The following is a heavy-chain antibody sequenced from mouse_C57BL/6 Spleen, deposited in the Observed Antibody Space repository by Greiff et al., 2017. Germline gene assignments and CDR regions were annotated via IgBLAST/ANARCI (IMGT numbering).Heavy chain of an antibody. D-gene: IGHD2-4*01. CDR2: ISSGSSTI. CDR1: GFTFSDYG. Sequence: EVQLQESGGGLVKPGGSLKLSCAASGFTFSDYGMHWVRQAPEKGLEWVAYISSGSSTIYYADTVKGRFTISRDNAKNTLFLQMTSLRSEDTAMYYCARPEYDYPDYYAMDYWGQGTSVTVSS. J-gene: IGHJ4*01. V-gene: IGHV5-17*01. CDR3: ARPEYDYPDYYAMDY.